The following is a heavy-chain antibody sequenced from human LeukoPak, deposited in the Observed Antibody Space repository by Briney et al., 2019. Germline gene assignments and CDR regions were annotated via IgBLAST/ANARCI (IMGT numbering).Heavy chain of an antibody. CDR3: ARALVTGYYDY. CDR2: IGTAGDT. J-gene: IGHJ4*02. V-gene: IGHV3-13*01. D-gene: IGHD3-9*01. Sequence: GGSLILSCAASGFTFSSYDMHWVRQATGKGLEWVSAIGTAGDTYYPGSVKGRFTISRENAKNSLYLQMNSLRAGDTAVYYCARALVTGYYDYWGQGTLVTVSS. CDR1: GFTFSSYD.